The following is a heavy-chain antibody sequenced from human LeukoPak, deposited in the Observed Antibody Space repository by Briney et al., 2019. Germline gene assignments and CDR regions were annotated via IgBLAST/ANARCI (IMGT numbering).Heavy chain of an antibody. V-gene: IGHV3-7*01. CDR2: IKQDGSEK. D-gene: IGHD5-12*01. J-gene: IGHJ4*02. CDR3: ARDSGGHSGYDWFDY. Sequence: GGSLRLSCAASGFTFSSYWMSWVRQAPGKGLEWVANIKQDGSEKYYVDSVKGRFTISRDNAKNSLYLQMNSLRAEDTAVYYCARDSGGHSGYDWFDYWGQGTLVTVSS. CDR1: GFTFSSYW.